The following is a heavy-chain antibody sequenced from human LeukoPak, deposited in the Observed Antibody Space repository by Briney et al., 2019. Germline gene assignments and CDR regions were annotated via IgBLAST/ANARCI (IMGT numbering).Heavy chain of an antibody. CDR3: ARGSGMDV. V-gene: IGHV3-7*05. Sequence: PGGSLRLSCAASGFNFSNNWMNWVRLAPGKGLECVANIKQDGTEKYYVDPVKGRFTISRDNAKNSLYLQMNSLRAEDTAVYYCARGSGMDVWGQGTTVTVSS. CDR2: IKQDGTEK. CDR1: GFNFSNNW. J-gene: IGHJ6*02.